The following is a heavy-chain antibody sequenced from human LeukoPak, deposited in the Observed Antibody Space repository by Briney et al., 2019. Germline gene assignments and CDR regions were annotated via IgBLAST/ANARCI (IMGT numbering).Heavy chain of an antibody. CDR2: IRYDGSNK. CDR1: GFTFSSYG. J-gene: IGHJ4*02. CDR3: APRAAGRGYYFDY. V-gene: IGHV3-30*02. D-gene: IGHD6-13*01. Sequence: GGSLRLSCAASGFTFSSYGMHWVRQAPGKGLEWVAFIRYDGSNKYYADSVKGRFTISRDNSKNTLYLQMNSLRAEDTAVYYCAPRAAGRGYYFDYWGQGTLVTVSS.